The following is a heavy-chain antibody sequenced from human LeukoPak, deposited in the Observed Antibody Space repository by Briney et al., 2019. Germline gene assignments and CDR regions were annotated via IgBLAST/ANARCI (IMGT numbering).Heavy chain of an antibody. CDR1: GESVYRKSCV. CDR3: ARGVAGTGFDY. CDR2: TYQRSQWRN. D-gene: IGHD1-14*01. J-gene: IGHJ4*02. Sequence: SQTLSLTCAICGESVYRKSCVWHWIRQSPSRGLEWLGRTYQRSQWRNDYAPSVKSRITINPDTSKNQFSLELKSVTPEDTAVYYCARGVAGTGFDYWDQGTLVTVSS. V-gene: IGHV6-1*01.